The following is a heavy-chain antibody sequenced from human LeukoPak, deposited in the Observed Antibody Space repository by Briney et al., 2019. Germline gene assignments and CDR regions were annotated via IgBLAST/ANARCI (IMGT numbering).Heavy chain of an antibody. D-gene: IGHD2-15*01. J-gene: IGHJ4*02. CDR3: ARALSGRFDY. Sequence: PSETLSLTCTVSGGSISSYYWSWIRQPPGKGLEWIGYIYYSGSTNYNPSLKSRVTISVDTSKNQFSLKLSSVTAADTAVYYCARALSGRFDYWGQRTLVTVSS. V-gene: IGHV4-59*01. CDR2: IYYSGST. CDR1: GGSISSYY.